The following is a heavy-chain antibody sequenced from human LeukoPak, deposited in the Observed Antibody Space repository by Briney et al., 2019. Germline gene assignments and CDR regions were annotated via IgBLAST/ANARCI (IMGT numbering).Heavy chain of an antibody. CDR2: ISAYNGNT. Sequence: ASVNVSCKASGYTFTSYGISWVRQAPGQGLEWMGWISAYNGNTNYAQKLQGRVTMTTDTSTSTAYMELRSLRSDDTAVYYCARDEGAAAGTYYFDYWGQGTLVTVSS. V-gene: IGHV1-18*01. D-gene: IGHD6-13*01. J-gene: IGHJ4*02. CDR1: GYTFTSYG. CDR3: ARDEGAAAGTYYFDY.